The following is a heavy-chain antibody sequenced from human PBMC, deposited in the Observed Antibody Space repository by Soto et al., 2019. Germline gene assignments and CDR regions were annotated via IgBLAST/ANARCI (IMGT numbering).Heavy chain of an antibody. V-gene: IGHV3-30*18. CDR1: GLTFRNYG. CDR2: ISSDGRKT. J-gene: IGHJ6*02. Sequence: PGGSLSLSCPASGLTFRNYGMHWVRQAPGKGLEWVAVISSDGRKTYYADSVRGRFTISRDNSKNTVYLQMNSLRAEDTAVYYCAKEALRYYALDVWGQGTTVTVSS. CDR3: AKEALRYYALDV.